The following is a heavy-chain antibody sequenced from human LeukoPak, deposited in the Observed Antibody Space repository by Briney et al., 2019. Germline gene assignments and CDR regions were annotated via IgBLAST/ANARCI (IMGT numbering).Heavy chain of an antibody. J-gene: IGHJ4*02. V-gene: IGHV4-31*03. CDR3: ARQVGRNYDY. Sequence: KPSETLSLTCTVSGGSIGSGGYYWSWIRQHPGKGLEWIGYIYYSGSTYYNPSLKSRVTISVDTSKNQFSLKLSSVTAADTAVYYCARQVGRNYDYWGQGTLVTVSS. D-gene: IGHD3-10*01. CDR1: GGSIGSGGYY. CDR2: IYYSGST.